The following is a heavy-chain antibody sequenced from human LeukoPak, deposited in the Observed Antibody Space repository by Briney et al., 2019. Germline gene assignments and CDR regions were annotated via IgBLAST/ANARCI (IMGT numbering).Heavy chain of an antibody. Sequence: PGGSLRLSCAGSGFIFSTYSVNWVRQAPGKGLEWVSAISGSGGSTYYADSVKGRFTISRDNSKNTLYLQMNSLRAEDTAVYYCAKVLAAPGLNMDVWGKGTTVTVSS. CDR1: GFIFSTYS. D-gene: IGHD6-6*01. CDR2: ISGSGGST. CDR3: AKVLAAPGLNMDV. J-gene: IGHJ6*03. V-gene: IGHV3-23*01.